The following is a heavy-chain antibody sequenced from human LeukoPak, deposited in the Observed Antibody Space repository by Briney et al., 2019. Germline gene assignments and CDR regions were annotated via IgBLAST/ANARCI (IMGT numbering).Heavy chain of an antibody. D-gene: IGHD2-2*01. CDR3: AKGDCSSTSCHYYYYGMDV. CDR2: ISGSGGST. CDR1: GFTFSSYA. J-gene: IGHJ6*02. V-gene: IGHV3-23*01. Sequence: GASLRLSCAASGFTFSSYAMSWVRQAPGKGLEWVSAISGSGGSTYYADSVKGRFTISRGNSKNTLYLQMNSLRAEDTAVYYCAKGDCSSTSCHYYYYGMDVWGQGTTVTVSS.